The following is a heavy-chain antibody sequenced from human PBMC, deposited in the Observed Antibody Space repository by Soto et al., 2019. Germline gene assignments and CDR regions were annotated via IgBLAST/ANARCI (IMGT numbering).Heavy chain of an antibody. J-gene: IGHJ5*02. CDR3: ATAVGDFWSGYYTGIWFDP. D-gene: IGHD3-3*01. CDR2: INAGNGNT. CDR1: GYTFTSYA. V-gene: IGHV1-3*01. Sequence: ASVKVSCKASGYTFTSYAMHWVRQAPGQRLEWMGWINAGNGNTKYSQKFQGRVTITRDTSASTAYMELSSLRSEDTAVYYCATAVGDFWSGYYTGIWFDPWGQGTLVTVSS.